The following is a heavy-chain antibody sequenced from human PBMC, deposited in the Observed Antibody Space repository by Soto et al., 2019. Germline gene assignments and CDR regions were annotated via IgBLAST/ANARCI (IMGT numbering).Heavy chain of an antibody. CDR2: ISSNGGST. D-gene: IGHD2-2*01. CDR3: AREGYCSSTSCYSFDY. Sequence: LRLSCAASGFTFSSYAMHWVRQAPGKGLEYVSAISSNGGSTYYANSVKGRFTISRDNSKNTLYLQMGSLRAEDMAVYYCAREGYCSSTSCYSFDYWGQGTLVTVSS. J-gene: IGHJ4*02. V-gene: IGHV3-64*01. CDR1: GFTFSSYA.